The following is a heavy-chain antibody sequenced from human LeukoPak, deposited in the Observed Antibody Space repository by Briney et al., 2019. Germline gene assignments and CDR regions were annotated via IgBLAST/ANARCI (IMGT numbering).Heavy chain of an antibody. CDR1: GGSISSYY. CDR2: IYYSGST. Sequence: SETLSLTCTVSGGSISSYYWSWIRQPPGKGLEWIGYIYYSGSTNFNPSLKSRVTISVDTSKNQFSLKLSSVTAADTAVYYCARHTYYYDSSGYLYYFDYWGQGTLVTVSS. CDR3: ARHTYYYDSSGYLYYFDY. J-gene: IGHJ4*02. V-gene: IGHV4-59*08. D-gene: IGHD3-22*01.